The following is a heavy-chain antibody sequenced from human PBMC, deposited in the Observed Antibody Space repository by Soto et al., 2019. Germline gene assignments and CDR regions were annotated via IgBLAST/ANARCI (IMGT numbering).Heavy chain of an antibody. J-gene: IGHJ5*02. CDR3: VRDGTKTLRDWFDP. CDR2: IYATGTT. Sequence: NPSGALSVTCAVSGGSSSGFYWSWIRKSAGKGLEWIGRIYATGTTDYNPSLKSRVMMSVDTSKKQFSLKLRSVTAADTAVYYCVRDGTKTLRDWFDPWGQGISVTVSS. CDR1: GGSSSGFY. V-gene: IGHV4-4*07. D-gene: IGHD1-1*01.